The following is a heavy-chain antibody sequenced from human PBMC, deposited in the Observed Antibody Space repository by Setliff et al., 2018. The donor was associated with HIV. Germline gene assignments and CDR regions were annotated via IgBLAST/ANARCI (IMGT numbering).Heavy chain of an antibody. CDR1: GGTFSNYG. V-gene: IGHV1-69*13. D-gene: IGHD6-13*01. CDR3: ARDQPTVYYTSWYDSGEYNWFDP. CDR2: IIPIFGTA. J-gene: IGHJ5*02. Sequence: ASVKVSCKASGGTFSNYGINWVRQAPGQGLEWMGGIIPIFGTANYAQKFQGRVTITADASTSTAYMELSSLSSEDTAVYYCARDQPTVYYTSWYDSGEYNWFDPWGQGTLVTVSS.